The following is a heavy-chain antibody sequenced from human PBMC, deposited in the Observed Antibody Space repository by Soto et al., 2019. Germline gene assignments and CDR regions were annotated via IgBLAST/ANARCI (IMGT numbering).Heavy chain of an antibody. CDR3: ARESHDILTGPPWVWYFDL. CDR2: SNDRGSI. Sequence: QVQLQQWGAGPLRPLETLSLTCGVSGGSFSVYYWAWIRQSPGKGLEWIGESNDRGSINYNPSLKSRVSISVETSKNHYSLNLRSVTAADTAVYYCARESHDILTGPPWVWYFDLWGRGTLVTVSS. V-gene: IGHV4-34*01. D-gene: IGHD3-9*01. CDR1: GGSFSVYY. J-gene: IGHJ2*01.